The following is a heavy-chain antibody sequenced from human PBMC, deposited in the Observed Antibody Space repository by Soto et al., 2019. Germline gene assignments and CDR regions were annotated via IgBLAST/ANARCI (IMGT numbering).Heavy chain of an antibody. J-gene: IGHJ4*02. D-gene: IGHD1-20*01. Sequence: GGSLRLSCAASGFTFSSSVMRWVRQAPGKGLEWVSSITTSGDYTFYPDSVKGRFTISRDNSKNTLYLQMNSLRAEDTAVYYCSKEGYSWKEFAYWGQGTLVTVSS. CDR1: GFTFSSSV. CDR2: ITTSGDYT. CDR3: SKEGYSWKEFAY. V-gene: IGHV3-23*01.